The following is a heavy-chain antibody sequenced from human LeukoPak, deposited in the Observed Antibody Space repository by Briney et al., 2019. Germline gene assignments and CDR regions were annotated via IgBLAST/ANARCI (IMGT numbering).Heavy chain of an antibody. CDR1: GFTLSSYW. V-gene: IGHV3-7*01. J-gene: IGHJ4*02. D-gene: IGHD5-12*01. CDR2: IKQDGSEK. CDR3: ARGYSGYDADY. Sequence: GGSLRLSCAASGFTLSSYWMSWVRQAPGEGLEWVANIKQDGSEKYYVDSVKGRFTISRDDAKNSLYLQMNSLRAEDTAVYYCARGYSGYDADYWGQGILVTVSS.